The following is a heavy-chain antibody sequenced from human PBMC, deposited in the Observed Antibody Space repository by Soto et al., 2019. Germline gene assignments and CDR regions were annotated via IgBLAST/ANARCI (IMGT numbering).Heavy chain of an antibody. Sequence: SVKVSCTASGGTFSSYAISWVRQAPGQGLEWMGGIIPIFGTANYAQKFQGRVTITADESTSTAYMELSSLRSEDTAVYYCARGIAEYYYDSSGYKSTEAFDYWGQGTLVTVSS. CDR3: ARGIAEYYYDSSGYKSTEAFDY. CDR2: IIPIFGTA. J-gene: IGHJ4*02. V-gene: IGHV1-69*13. CDR1: GGTFSSYA. D-gene: IGHD3-22*01.